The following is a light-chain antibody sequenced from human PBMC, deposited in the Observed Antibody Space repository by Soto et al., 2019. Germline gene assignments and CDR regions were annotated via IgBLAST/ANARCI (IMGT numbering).Light chain of an antibody. Sequence: DIQMTQSPSTLSASVGDRVTITCRASQSISIWLAWYQQKPGKAPKILIYKASSLESGVPSRFSGSGSGTEFTLTISRLQPDDFATYFCHSRAFGQGTRLEIK. CDR2: KAS. J-gene: IGKJ5*01. V-gene: IGKV1-5*03. CDR1: QSISIW. CDR3: HSRA.